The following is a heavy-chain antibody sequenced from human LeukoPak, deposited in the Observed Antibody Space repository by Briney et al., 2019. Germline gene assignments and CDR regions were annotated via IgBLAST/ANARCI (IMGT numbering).Heavy chain of an antibody. V-gene: IGHV5-51*01. CDR3: ARQYSSSWYGLDY. Sequence: GESLKISFKGSGYSFTSYWIGWVRQTPGKGLEWMGIIYPGDSDTRYSPSFQGQVTISADKSISTAYLQWSSLKASDTAMYYCARQYSSSWYGLDYWGQGTLVTVSS. D-gene: IGHD6-13*01. J-gene: IGHJ4*02. CDR2: IYPGDSDT. CDR1: GYSFTSYW.